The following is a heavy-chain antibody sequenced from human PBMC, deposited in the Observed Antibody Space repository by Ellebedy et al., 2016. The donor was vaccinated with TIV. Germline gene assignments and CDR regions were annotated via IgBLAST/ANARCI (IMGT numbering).Heavy chain of an antibody. J-gene: IGHJ6*02. D-gene: IGHD5-12*01. CDR3: AREPDIVATWTGGMDV. V-gene: IGHV4-59*01. CDR2: IYHSGST. CDR1: GGSISSNY. Sequence: GSLRLSCTVSGGSISSNYWSWIRQPPGKGLEWIGYIYHSGSTNYNPSLKSRVTISVDTSKNRFSLKVSSVTAADTAVYYCAREPDIVATWTGGMDVWGQGTTVTVSS.